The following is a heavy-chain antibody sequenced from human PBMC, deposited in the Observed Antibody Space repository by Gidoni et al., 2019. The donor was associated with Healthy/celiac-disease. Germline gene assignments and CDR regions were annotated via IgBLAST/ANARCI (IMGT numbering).Heavy chain of an antibody. CDR3: ARLRNRGYSYGYTQTPNWFDP. J-gene: IGHJ5*02. CDR1: GGSFSGYY. CDR2: INHSGST. V-gene: IGHV4-34*01. D-gene: IGHD5-18*01. Sequence: QVQLQQWGAGLLKPSETLSLTCAVYGGSFSGYYWSWIRQPPGKGLEWIGEINHSGSTNYNPSLKSRVTISVDTSKNQFSLKLSSVTAADTAVYYCARLRNRGYSYGYTQTPNWFDPWGQGTLVTVSS.